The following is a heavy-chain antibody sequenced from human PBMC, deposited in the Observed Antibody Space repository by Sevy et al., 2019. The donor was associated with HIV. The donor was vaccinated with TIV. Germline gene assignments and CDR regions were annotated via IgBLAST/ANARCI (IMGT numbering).Heavy chain of an antibody. CDR1: GFTVSSNY. D-gene: IGHD5-12*01. J-gene: IGHJ6*02. Sequence: GSLRLSCAASGFTVSSNYMSWVRQAPGKGLEWVSVIYSGGSTYYADSVKGRFTISRDNSKNTLYLQMNSLRAEDTAVYYCAREHSGYENYYYYGMDVWGQGTTVTVSS. CDR2: IYSGGST. V-gene: IGHV3-53*01. CDR3: AREHSGYENYYYYGMDV.